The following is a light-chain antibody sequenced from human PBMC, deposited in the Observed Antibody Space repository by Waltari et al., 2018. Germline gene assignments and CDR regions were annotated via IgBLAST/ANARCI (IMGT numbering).Light chain of an antibody. J-gene: IGLJ2*01. V-gene: IGLV2-23*01. CDR1: RSDVGGYNL. CDR2: EDS. CDR3: CSYAGSFTLV. Sequence: QSALTHPASVSGSPGQSITIPCTGTRSDVGGYNLVSWYQEHPGKAPKLMIYEDSKRPSGVSNRFSGSKSGNTASLTISGLQAEDEADYYCCSYAGSFTLVFGGGTKLTVL.